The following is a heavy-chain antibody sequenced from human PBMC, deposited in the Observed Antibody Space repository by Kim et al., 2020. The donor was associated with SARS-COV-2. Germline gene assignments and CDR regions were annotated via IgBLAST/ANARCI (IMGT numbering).Heavy chain of an antibody. CDR1: GGTFSSYA. CDR2: IIPIFGTA. Sequence: SVKVSCKASGGTFSSYAISWVRQAPGQGLEWMGGIIPIFGTANYAQKFQGRVTITADESTSTAYMELSSLRSEDTAVYYCARGRDFWSGSDYWGQGTLVTVSS. J-gene: IGHJ4*02. CDR3: ARGRDFWSGSDY. D-gene: IGHD3-3*01. V-gene: IGHV1-69*13.